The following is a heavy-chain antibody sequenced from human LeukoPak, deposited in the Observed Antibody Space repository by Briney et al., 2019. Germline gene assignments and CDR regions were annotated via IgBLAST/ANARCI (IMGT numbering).Heavy chain of an antibody. CDR1: GYTFTSYG. V-gene: IGHV1-18*01. D-gene: IGHD3-9*01. Sequence: GASVKVSCKASGYTFTSYGISWVRQAPGQGLEWMGWISAYNGNTNYAQKLQGRVTMTTDTSTSTAYMELRSLRSDDTAVYYCAREGYDILTGYSLNWFDPWGQGTLVTVPS. CDR2: ISAYNGNT. CDR3: AREGYDILTGYSLNWFDP. J-gene: IGHJ5*02.